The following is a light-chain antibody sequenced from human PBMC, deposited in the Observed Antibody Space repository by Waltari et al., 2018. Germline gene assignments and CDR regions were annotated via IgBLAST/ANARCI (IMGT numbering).Light chain of an antibody. Sequence: DIQLTQSPSFLSASVGDRVTITCRSSQGISSYLAWYQQKAGKAPKLLIHTASTLQGGVPSRFSGSGSGTYFTLTISSLQPEDFATYYCQQRNSYPITFGQGTRLEIK. V-gene: IGKV1-9*01. J-gene: IGKJ5*01. CDR2: TAS. CDR3: QQRNSYPIT. CDR1: QGISSY.